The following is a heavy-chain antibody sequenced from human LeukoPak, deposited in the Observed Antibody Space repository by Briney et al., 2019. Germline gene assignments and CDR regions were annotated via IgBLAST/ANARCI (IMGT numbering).Heavy chain of an antibody. CDR3: ARDKWGGRCSGGNCFFAFDL. Sequence: PGGSLRLSCAASGFTFSNYWMSWVRQAPGKGLEWVANIKQDGSEKYYVDSVKGRFTISRDNAKKSLYLQMNSPRAEDTAVYYCARDKWGGRCSGGNCFFAFDLWGQGTLVTVSS. CDR2: IKQDGSEK. CDR1: GFTFSNYW. J-gene: IGHJ3*01. D-gene: IGHD2-15*01. V-gene: IGHV3-7*01.